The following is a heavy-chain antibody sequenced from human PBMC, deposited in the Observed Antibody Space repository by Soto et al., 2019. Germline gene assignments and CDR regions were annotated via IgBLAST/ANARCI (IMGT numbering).Heavy chain of an antibody. V-gene: IGHV5-51*01. CDR1: GYDFSRTW. Sequence: PXESLKISCKASGYDFSRTWIGWVLQLPGKGLDWLGIIYPGDSETRYSPSFRGQVTFSVDMSISTAYLQWSSLKTSDIAIYYCARLVGAYDSYFDHWGQGTRVTSPQ. CDR2: IYPGDSET. CDR3: ARLVGAYDSYFDH. D-gene: IGHD5-12*01. J-gene: IGHJ4*02.